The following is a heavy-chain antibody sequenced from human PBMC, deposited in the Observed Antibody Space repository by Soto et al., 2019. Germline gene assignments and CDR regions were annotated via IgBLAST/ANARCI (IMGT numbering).Heavy chain of an antibody. Sequence: PSETLSLTCTVSGGSISSSSYYWGWIRQPPGKGLEWIGSIYYSGSTYYNPSLKSRVTISVDTSKNQFSLKLSSVTAADTAVYYCASITYQLLSVIGIDVWGQGTTVTVSS. V-gene: IGHV4-39*01. CDR1: GGSISSSSYY. D-gene: IGHD2-2*01. CDR3: ASITYQLLSVIGIDV. CDR2: IYYSGST. J-gene: IGHJ6*02.